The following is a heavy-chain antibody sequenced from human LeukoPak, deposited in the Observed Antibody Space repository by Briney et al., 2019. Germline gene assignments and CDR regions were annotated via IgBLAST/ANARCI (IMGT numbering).Heavy chain of an antibody. D-gene: IGHD2-2*01. Sequence: GGSLRLSRAASGFTFSSYGMHWVRQAPGKGVEGGAVISYDGSKKYYADSVKGRFTISRDNSKNTLYLQMNSLRAEDTAVYYCAKVGGCSSTSCYHDAFDIWGQGTMVTVSS. CDR1: GFTFSSYG. CDR3: AKVGGCSSTSCYHDAFDI. CDR2: ISYDGSKK. J-gene: IGHJ3*02. V-gene: IGHV3-30*18.